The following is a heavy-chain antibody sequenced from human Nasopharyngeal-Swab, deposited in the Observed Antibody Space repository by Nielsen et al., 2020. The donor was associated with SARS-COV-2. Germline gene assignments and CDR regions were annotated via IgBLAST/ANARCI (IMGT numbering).Heavy chain of an antibody. D-gene: IGHD6-19*01. CDR3: ARVGIAVAEHGGLYYYYGMDV. J-gene: IGHJ6*02. V-gene: IGHV1-18*04. Sequence: ASVKVSCKASGYTFTSYGISWVRQAPGQGLEWMGWISAYNGNTNYAQKLQGRVTMTTDTSTSTAYMELRSLRSDDTAVYYCARVGIAVAEHGGLYYYYGMDVWGQGTTVTVSS. CDR2: ISAYNGNT. CDR1: GYTFTSYG.